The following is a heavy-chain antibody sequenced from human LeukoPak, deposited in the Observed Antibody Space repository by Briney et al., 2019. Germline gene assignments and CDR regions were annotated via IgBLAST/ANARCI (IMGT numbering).Heavy chain of an antibody. J-gene: IGHJ4*02. CDR2: INQDGSEK. D-gene: IGHD1-26*01. CDR1: GFTFSSYW. V-gene: IGHV3-7*01. Sequence: PGGSLRLSCAASGFTFSSYWMSRVRQAPGKGLEWVANINQDGSEKYYVDSVKGRFTISRDNAKNSLYLQMNSLRAEDTAVYYCARDKIVGATHFDYWGQGTLVTVSS. CDR3: ARDKIVGATHFDY.